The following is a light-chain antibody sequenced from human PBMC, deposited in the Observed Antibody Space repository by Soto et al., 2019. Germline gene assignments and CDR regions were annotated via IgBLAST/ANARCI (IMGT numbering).Light chain of an antibody. Sequence: EIVLTQSPATLSLSPGERATLSCRASQSVKTFLVWYQQKRGQSPRLLIYGASSRATGIPDRCSGSGAGPDFTLTISRLEPEDFAVYLCQHYGSSPWTFGQGTKVDIK. CDR2: GAS. J-gene: IGKJ1*01. CDR1: QSVKTF. V-gene: IGKV3-20*01. CDR3: QHYGSSPWT.